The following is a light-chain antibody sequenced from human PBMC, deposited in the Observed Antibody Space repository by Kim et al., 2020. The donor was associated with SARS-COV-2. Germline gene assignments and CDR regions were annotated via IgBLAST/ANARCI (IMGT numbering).Light chain of an antibody. J-gene: IGKJ1*01. Sequence: DIQLTQSPSTLSASVGDTVTITCRASQSVNIWLAWYQQKPGKTPKLLIYRASSLESGVPSRFSGSGSGTDFNLTISSLQPNDFATYYWQQFHRYSTFGQGTKVDIK. CDR3: QQFHRYST. CDR2: RAS. V-gene: IGKV1-5*03. CDR1: QSVNIW.